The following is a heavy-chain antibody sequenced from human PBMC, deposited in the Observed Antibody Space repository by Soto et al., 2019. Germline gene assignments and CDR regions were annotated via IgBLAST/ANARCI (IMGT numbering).Heavy chain of an antibody. CDR3: AKGMYYYDSSGYRLFDY. CDR1: GFTFRNYA. D-gene: IGHD3-22*01. Sequence: AGGSLRLSCAASGFTFRNYAMNWVRQAPGKGLEWVSGISVSEGSTYYADSVKGRFTVSRDNSKNTVFLQMNSLRAEDTAVYFCAKGMYYYDSSGYRLFDYWGQGTLVTVSS. J-gene: IGHJ4*02. V-gene: IGHV3-23*01. CDR2: ISVSEGST.